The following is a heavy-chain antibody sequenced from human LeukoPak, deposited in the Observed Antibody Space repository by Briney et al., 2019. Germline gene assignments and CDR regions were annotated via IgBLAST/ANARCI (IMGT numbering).Heavy chain of an antibody. CDR1: RVRFEDHA. J-gene: IGHJ4*02. V-gene: IGHV3-43*02. Sequence: PVGSLRLSCVASRVRFEDHAMDGGRRAPAKGVEWCSVICGDGGTTQHADSVNGRLAICRDNRKKSLYLQMNSLSGEDTALYYCTNGYCSVSRCLPHNWGQGTMVTVSS. CDR2: ICGDGGTT. D-gene: IGHD2-15*01. CDR3: TNGYCSVSRCLPHN.